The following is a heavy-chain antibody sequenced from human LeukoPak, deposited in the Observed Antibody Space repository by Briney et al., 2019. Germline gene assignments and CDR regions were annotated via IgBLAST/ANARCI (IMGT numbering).Heavy chain of an antibody. J-gene: IGHJ4*02. CDR2: ISAYNGNT. V-gene: IGHV1-18*01. D-gene: IGHD6-19*01. Sequence: GASVNVSCKASGGTFSSYAISWVRQAPGQGLEWMGWISAYNGNTNYAQKLQGRVTMTTDTSTSTAYMELRSLRSDDTAVCYCARDLAVAGTAFDYWGQGTLVTVSS. CDR3: ARDLAVAGTAFDY. CDR1: GGTFSSYA.